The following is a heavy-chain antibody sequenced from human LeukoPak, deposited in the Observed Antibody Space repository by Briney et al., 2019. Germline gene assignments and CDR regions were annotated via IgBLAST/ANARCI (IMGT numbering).Heavy chain of an antibody. CDR2: IIPIFGTA. D-gene: IGHD3-10*01. CDR1: GGIFISNA. J-gene: IGHJ6*02. CDR3: ARDDAMVRGTYYYYGMDV. Sequence: ASVTVSCKASGGIFISNAINWLRPAPGQGLEWMGGIIPIFGTANYAQKVQGRVTITTDKSTSTAYMELSSLRSEDTAVYDCARDDAMVRGTYYYYGMDVWGQGTTVTVSS. V-gene: IGHV1-69*05.